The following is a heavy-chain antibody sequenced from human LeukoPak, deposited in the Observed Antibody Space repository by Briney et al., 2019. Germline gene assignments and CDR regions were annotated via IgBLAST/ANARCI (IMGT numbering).Heavy chain of an antibody. Sequence: SETLSLTCTVSGGSISSGGYYWSWIRQRPGKGLEWIGYIYYSGSTYYDPSLKSRVTISVDTSKNQFSLKLSSVTAADTAVYYCATRSAAAQGMYFDYWGQGTLVTVSS. V-gene: IGHV4-31*03. J-gene: IGHJ4*02. CDR2: IYYSGST. CDR3: ATRSAAAQGMYFDY. CDR1: GGSISSGGYY. D-gene: IGHD2-2*01.